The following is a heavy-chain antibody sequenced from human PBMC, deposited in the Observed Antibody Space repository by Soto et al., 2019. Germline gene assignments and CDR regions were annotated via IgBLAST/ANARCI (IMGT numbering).Heavy chain of an antibody. D-gene: IGHD6-19*01. J-gene: IGHJ6*02. V-gene: IGHV5-10-1*01. CDR3: ATLAVARTDYYYYGTDV. Sequence: GESLTISCASAGDSFNRYWISWVRQMPGKGLEWMGRIDPRDSETSYSPSFQGHVTMSADNSISTAYLQWSSLKASDTAMYYCATLAVARTDYYYYGTDVWGQGTTVTVSS. CDR1: GDSFNRYW. CDR2: IDPRDSET.